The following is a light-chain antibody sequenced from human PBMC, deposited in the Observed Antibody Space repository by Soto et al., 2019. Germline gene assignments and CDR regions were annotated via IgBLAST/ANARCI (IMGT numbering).Light chain of an antibody. Sequence: QSALTQPASVSGSPGQSITISCTGTSSDVGGYNYVSWYQQHPGKAPKLMIYDVSSRPSGVSNRFSGSKSGNTASLTISGLLYEDEADYYCTSYTTNKTHLVVGGTKLTVL. V-gene: IGLV2-14*03. CDR3: TSYTTNKTHL. J-gene: IGLJ2*01. CDR2: DVS. CDR1: SSDVGGYNY.